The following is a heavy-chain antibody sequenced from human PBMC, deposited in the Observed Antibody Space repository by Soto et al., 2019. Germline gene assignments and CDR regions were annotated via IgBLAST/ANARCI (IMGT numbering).Heavy chain of an antibody. CDR3: AASVNSAMAFDY. CDR2: INPNGGVT. Sequence: QVQLVQSGAEVRKPGASVKVSCKASGYTFTHYYIHWVRQAPGQGLEWMGIINPNGGVTTHAQKFRAGFTMTRDTSTSTVYMELSSLRSEDSAVYYCAASVNSAMAFDYWGQGTLVTVSS. V-gene: IGHV1-46*01. J-gene: IGHJ4*02. CDR1: GYTFTHYY. D-gene: IGHD5-18*01.